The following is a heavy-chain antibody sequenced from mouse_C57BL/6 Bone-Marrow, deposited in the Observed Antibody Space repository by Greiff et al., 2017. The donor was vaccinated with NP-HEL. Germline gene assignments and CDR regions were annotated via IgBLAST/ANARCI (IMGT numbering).Heavy chain of an antibody. V-gene: IGHV7-3*01. CDR2: IRNKANGYTT. Sequence: DVMLVESGGGLVQPGGSLSLSCAASGFTFTDYYMSWVRQPPGKALEWLGFIRNKANGYTTEYSASVKGRFTISRDNSQSILYLQMNALRAEDSATYYCARYAYDYFAYWGQGTLVTVSA. CDR3: ARYAYDYFAY. J-gene: IGHJ3*01. D-gene: IGHD2-4*01. CDR1: GFTFTDYY.